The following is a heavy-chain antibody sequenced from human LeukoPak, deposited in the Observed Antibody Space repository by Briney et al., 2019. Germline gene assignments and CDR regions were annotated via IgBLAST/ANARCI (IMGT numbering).Heavy chain of an antibody. CDR2: ITRSSNYI. Sequence: GGSLRLSCVASGFTFSSYTMNWVRQAPGKGLEWVSSITRSSNYIYYTDSVKGRFTISRDNAKNSLYLQMNSLRAEDTAVYYCASSRYDSSGYYGIIAYWGQGTLVTVSS. CDR3: ASSRYDSSGYYGIIAY. CDR1: GFTFSSYT. J-gene: IGHJ4*02. D-gene: IGHD3-22*01. V-gene: IGHV3-21*01.